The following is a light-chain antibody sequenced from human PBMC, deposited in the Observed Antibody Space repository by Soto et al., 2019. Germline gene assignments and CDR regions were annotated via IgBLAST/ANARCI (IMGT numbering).Light chain of an antibody. V-gene: IGLV3-10*01. CDR3: YSTESSGSYRGV. J-gene: IGLJ3*02. CDR2: EDT. CDR1: VLPKKY. Sequence: SYELTQPPSVSVSPGQTATITCSGDVLPKKYAYWYQHRSGQAPVLVIYEDTKRPSGIPERFSASISGTMSTLTISGAQVEDEADYYCYSTESSGSYRGVFGGGTKLTVL.